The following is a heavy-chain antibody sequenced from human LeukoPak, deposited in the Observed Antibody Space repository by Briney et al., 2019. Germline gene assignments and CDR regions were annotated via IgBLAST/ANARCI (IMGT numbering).Heavy chain of an antibody. V-gene: IGHV1-46*01. Sequence: GASVKVSCKASGYTFTSYYIHWVRQAPGQGLEWMGIINPSDGSTNYAQKFQGRVTMTRVTSTSTVYMELSSLRSEDTAVYYCARVESSGWYLTGAAEYFQHWGQGTLVTVSS. J-gene: IGHJ1*01. CDR1: GYTFTSYY. D-gene: IGHD6-19*01. CDR3: ARVESSGWYLTGAAEYFQH. CDR2: INPSDGST.